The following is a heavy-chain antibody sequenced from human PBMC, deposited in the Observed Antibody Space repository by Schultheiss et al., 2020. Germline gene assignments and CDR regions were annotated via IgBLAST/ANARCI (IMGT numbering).Heavy chain of an antibody. CDR3: ARGGDSSSWPLGAFDI. CDR1: GYTFTSYG. Sequence: ASVKVSCKASGYTFTSYGISWVRQAPGQGLEWMGWMNPNSGNTGYAQKFQGRVTMTRNTSISTAYMELSSLRSEDTAVYYCARGGDSSSWPLGAFDIWGQGKMGTVSS. CDR2: MNPNSGNT. J-gene: IGHJ3*02. D-gene: IGHD6-13*01. V-gene: IGHV1-8*02.